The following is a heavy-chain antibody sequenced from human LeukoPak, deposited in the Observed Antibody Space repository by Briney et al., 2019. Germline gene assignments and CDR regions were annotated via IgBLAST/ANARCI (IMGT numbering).Heavy chain of an antibody. CDR1: GFTVSSNY. D-gene: IGHD4-23*01. CDR3: TTGLRWSQPIDY. V-gene: IGHV3-53*01. J-gene: IGHJ4*02. Sequence: GGSLRLSCAASGFTVSSNYMSWVRQAPGKGLEWVSVIYSGGSTYYADSVKGRFTISRHNSKNTLYLQMNSLKTEDTAVYYCTTGLRWSQPIDYWGQGSLVTVSS. CDR2: IYSGGST.